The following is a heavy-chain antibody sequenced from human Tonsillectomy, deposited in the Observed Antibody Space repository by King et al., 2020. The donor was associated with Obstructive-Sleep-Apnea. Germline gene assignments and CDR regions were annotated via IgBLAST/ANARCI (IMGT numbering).Heavy chain of an antibody. D-gene: IGHD3-9*01. CDR3: AKDLTTGYHDYNGMDV. CDR2: ISYDGSKK. CDR1: RFTFNSYG. Sequence: VQLVESGGGVVQPGRSLRLSCAASRFTFNSYGMHWVRQAPGKGLDWVAIISYDGSKKYYADSVKGRFSISRDNSKNTLYLQMSSLRAEDTAVYYCAKDLTTGYHDYNGMDVWGQGTTVTVSS. J-gene: IGHJ6*02. V-gene: IGHV3-30*18.